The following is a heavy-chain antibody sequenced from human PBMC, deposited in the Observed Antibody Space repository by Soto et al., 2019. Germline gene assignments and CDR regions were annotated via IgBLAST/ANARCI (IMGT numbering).Heavy chain of an antibody. Sequence: GGSLRLSCAASGFTFSSYGMHWVRQAPGKGLEWVAVIWYDGSNKYYADSVKGRFTISRDNSKNTLYLQMNSLRAEDTAVYYCARDEEVGAANPFDYWGQGTLVTVSS. CDR3: ARDEEVGAANPFDY. J-gene: IGHJ4*02. CDR2: IWYDGSNK. D-gene: IGHD1-26*01. V-gene: IGHV3-33*01. CDR1: GFTFSSYG.